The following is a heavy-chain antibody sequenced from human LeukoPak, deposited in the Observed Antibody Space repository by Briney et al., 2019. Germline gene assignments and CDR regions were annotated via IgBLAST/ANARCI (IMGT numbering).Heavy chain of an antibody. Sequence: PGGSLRLSCAASGFTFSSYAMSWVRQAPGKGLEWVSLISGSGGSTYYADSVKGRFTISRDNSKNTLYLQMNSLRAEDTAVYYCARGDRFLEWLYYYGMDVWGQGTTVTVSS. CDR3: ARGDRFLEWLYYYGMDV. J-gene: IGHJ6*02. CDR2: ISGSGGST. D-gene: IGHD3-3*01. V-gene: IGHV3-23*01. CDR1: GFTFSSYA.